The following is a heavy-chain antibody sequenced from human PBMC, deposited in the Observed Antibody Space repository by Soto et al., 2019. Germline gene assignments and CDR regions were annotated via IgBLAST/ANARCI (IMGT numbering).Heavy chain of an antibody. CDR1: CGSISGYY. Sequence: SENLALTCPVSCGSISGYYWSWMSHPPGKGLEWIGNIYYSGSTNYNPSLKSRVTISVDTSKNQLFLRLNSLTAADTAVYYCTRVGGYYGDYPNFDYWGQGILVTVSS. V-gene: IGHV4-59*01. D-gene: IGHD4-17*01. CDR3: TRVGGYYGDYPNFDY. J-gene: IGHJ4*02. CDR2: IYYSGST.